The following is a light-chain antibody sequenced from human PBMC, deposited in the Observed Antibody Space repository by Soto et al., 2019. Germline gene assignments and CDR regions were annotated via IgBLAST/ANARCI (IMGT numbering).Light chain of an antibody. V-gene: IGLV2-14*02. CDR2: DVD. J-gene: IGLJ2*01. Sequence: QSVLTQTASVSGSPGQSITISCTGTSGDVGSYNLVSWYQLRPGKAPKLMIFDVDIRPSGVSNRFSGSKSGNTASLTISGLQAEDEGDYYCSSYTGSSPLGIFGGGTQLTVL. CDR1: SGDVGSYNL. CDR3: SSYTGSSPLGI.